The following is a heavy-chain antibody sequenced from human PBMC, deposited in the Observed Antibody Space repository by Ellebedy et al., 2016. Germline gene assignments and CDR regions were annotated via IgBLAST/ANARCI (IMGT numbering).Heavy chain of an antibody. D-gene: IGHD2-2*01. CDR3: ARGDIVVVPAAQPYYYYYMDV. J-gene: IGHJ6*03. CDR1: GYTFTSYD. Sequence: ASVKVSXXASGYTFTSYDINWVRQATGQGLEWMGWMNPKSGNTGYAQKFQGRVTMTRNTSISTAYMELSSLRSEDTAVYYCARGDIVVVPAAQPYYYYYMDVWGKGTTVTVSS. V-gene: IGHV1-8*01. CDR2: MNPKSGNT.